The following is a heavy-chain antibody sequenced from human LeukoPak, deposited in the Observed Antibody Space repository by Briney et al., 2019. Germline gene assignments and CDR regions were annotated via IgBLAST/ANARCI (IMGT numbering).Heavy chain of an antibody. Sequence: GGSLRLSCAASGFTFSSYSMNWVRQAPGKGLEWVSSISTSSSYIYYADSVKGRFTISRDDAKNSLYLQMNSLRAEDTAVYYCARFATYGSGTYAFDYWGQGTLVTVSS. CDR3: ARFATYGSGTYAFDY. CDR1: GFTFSSYS. J-gene: IGHJ4*02. V-gene: IGHV3-21*01. CDR2: ISTSSSYI. D-gene: IGHD3-10*01.